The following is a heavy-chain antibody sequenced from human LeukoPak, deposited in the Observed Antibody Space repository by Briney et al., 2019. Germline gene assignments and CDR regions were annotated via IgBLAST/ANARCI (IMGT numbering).Heavy chain of an antibody. CDR1: GGALSGYY. D-gene: IGHD2-2*02. V-gene: IGHV4-34*01. CDR3: ARAYCSSTSCYISAFDI. J-gene: IGHJ3*02. Sequence: SETLSLTCTVDGGALSGYYWTWIRQPPGKGREWIGEINDSGSTNSNPSLKSRVTISLDTSKNQSSLKLSSVTAADTAVYSCARAYCSSTSCYISAFDIWGQGTMVAVSS. CDR2: INDSGST.